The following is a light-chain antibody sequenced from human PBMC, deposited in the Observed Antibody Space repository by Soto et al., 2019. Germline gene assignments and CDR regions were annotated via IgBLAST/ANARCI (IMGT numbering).Light chain of an antibody. V-gene: IGKV3-11*01. CDR1: QNVDTS. CDR2: EAS. J-gene: IGKJ4*01. CDR3: QQRYNWPLT. Sequence: DIVLTQSPGTLSLSPGETAYLSCRASQNVDTSLAWYQQRPGRAPRLLMSEASRRAAGIPARFSGTGSGTDFPLLINSLEPEDVAVYYCQQRYNWPLTFGAGTRVEI.